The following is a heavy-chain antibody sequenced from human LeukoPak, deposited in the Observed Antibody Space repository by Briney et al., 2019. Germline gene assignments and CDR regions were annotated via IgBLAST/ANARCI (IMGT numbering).Heavy chain of an antibody. D-gene: IGHD2-2*01. J-gene: IGHJ6*02. CDR1: GFTFHDHG. Sequence: GGSLRLSCEASGFTFHDHGMHWVRQAPGKGLEWVSLISANGDDIYYADSAKGRFTISRDNSKHSLFLQMNSLRPEDTAFYYCARDSVPSRMVPFYYHYGLDVWGQGTTVTVSS. CDR3: ARDSVPSRMVPFYYHYGLDV. V-gene: IGHV3-43*02. CDR2: ISANGDDI.